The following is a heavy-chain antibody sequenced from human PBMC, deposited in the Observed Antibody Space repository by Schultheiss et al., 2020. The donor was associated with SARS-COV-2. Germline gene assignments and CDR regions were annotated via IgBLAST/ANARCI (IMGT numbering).Heavy chain of an antibody. J-gene: IGHJ3*02. CDR3: ARGAVAGDDAFDI. Sequence: GGSLRLSCAASGLTFSSNGMHWVRQAPGKGLEWMATISYDGSISYYADSVKGRFTISRDNSRNTLYLQMHILRAQDTAVYYCARGAVAGDDAFDIWGQGTMVTVSS. D-gene: IGHD6-19*01. CDR2: ISYDGSIS. CDR1: GLTFSSNG. V-gene: IGHV3-30*03.